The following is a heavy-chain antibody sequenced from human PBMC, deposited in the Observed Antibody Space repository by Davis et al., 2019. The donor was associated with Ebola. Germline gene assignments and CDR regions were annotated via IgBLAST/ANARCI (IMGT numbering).Heavy chain of an antibody. J-gene: IGHJ4*02. CDR2: IYYSGST. V-gene: IGHV4-59*01. Sequence: MPSETLSLTCTVSGGSISSYYWSWIRQPPGKGLEWIGYIYYSGSTNYNTSLKSRVTISVDTSKNQFSLKLSSVTAADTAVYYCARGPGEYDYVWGSYRALDYWGQGTLVTVSS. CDR1: GGSISSYY. D-gene: IGHD3-16*02. CDR3: ARGPGEYDYVWGSYRALDY.